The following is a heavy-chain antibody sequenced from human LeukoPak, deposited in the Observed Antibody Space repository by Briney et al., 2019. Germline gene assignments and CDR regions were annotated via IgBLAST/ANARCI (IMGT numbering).Heavy chain of an antibody. CDR3: AHSGRIAVAQYVGYFQH. V-gene: IGHV2-5*02. CDR1: GFSLSTRGVG. CDR2: IYWDGDK. Sequence: SGPTLVKPTQTLTLTCTFSGFSLSTRGVGVSWIRQPPGKALEWLALIYWDGDKHYSPSLKSRLTITKDTSKNQVVLTMTNMDPVDTATYYCAHSGRIAVAQYVGYFQHWGQGTLVTVSS. J-gene: IGHJ1*01. D-gene: IGHD6-19*01.